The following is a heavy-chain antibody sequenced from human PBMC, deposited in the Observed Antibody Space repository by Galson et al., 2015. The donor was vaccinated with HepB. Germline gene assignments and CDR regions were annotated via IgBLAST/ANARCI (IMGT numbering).Heavy chain of an antibody. Sequence: SVKVSCKASGGTFSSYAISWVRQAPGQGLEWMGGIIPIFGTANYAQKFQGRVTITADESTSTAYMELSSLRSEDTAVYYCARGMVQGVMEESLCWFDPWGQGTLVTVSS. J-gene: IGHJ5*02. V-gene: IGHV1-69*13. CDR3: ARGMVQGVMEESLCWFDP. CDR1: GGTFSSYA. CDR2: IIPIFGTA. D-gene: IGHD3-10*01.